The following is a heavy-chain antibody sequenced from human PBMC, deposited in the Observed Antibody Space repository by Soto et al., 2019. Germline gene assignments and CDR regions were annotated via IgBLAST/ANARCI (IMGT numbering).Heavy chain of an antibody. CDR2: IYYSGST. D-gene: IGHD2-8*01. V-gene: IGHV4-59*01. Sequence: PSETLSLTCTVSGGSISSYYWSWIRQPPGKGLEWIGYIYYSGSTNYNPSLKSRVTISVDTSKNQFSLKLSSVTAADTAVYNCAKVLMLYAPYYYYYMDVWGTGTTVTVSS. J-gene: IGHJ6*03. CDR3: AKVLMLYAPYYYYYMDV. CDR1: GGSISSYY.